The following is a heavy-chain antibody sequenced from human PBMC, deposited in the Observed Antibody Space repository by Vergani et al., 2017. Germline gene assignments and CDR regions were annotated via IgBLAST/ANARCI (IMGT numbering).Heavy chain of an antibody. CDR1: GGSISSYY. Sequence: QVQLQESGPGLVKPSETLSLTCTVSGGSISSYYWSWIRQPPGKGLEWIGYIYYSGSTHYNPSLKSRVTISVDTSKNQFSLKLSSVTAADTAVYYCAKVYYDFWSGYYTRAFDIWGQGTMVTVSS. V-gene: IGHV4-59*01. CDR3: AKVYYDFWSGYYTRAFDI. CDR2: IYYSGST. J-gene: IGHJ3*02. D-gene: IGHD3-3*01.